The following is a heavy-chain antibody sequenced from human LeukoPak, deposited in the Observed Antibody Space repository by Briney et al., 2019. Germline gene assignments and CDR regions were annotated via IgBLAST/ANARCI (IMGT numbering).Heavy chain of an antibody. J-gene: IGHJ3*02. Sequence: GGSLRLSCAASGFTFSSYSMNWVRQAPGKGLEWVSYISSSSSTIYYADSVKGRFTISRDNAKNSLYLQMNSLRAEDTALYHCARRNLQSSFDIWGQGTMVTVSS. CDR2: ISSSSSTI. CDR3: ARRNLQSSFDI. V-gene: IGHV3-48*01. CDR1: GFTFSSYS. D-gene: IGHD5-24*01.